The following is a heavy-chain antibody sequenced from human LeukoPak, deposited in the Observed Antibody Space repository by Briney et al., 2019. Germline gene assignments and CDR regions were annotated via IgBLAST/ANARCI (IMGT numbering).Heavy chain of an antibody. CDR1: GYTFTGYF. J-gene: IGHJ4*02. CDR2: INPNNGGT. D-gene: IGHD7-27*01. V-gene: IGHV1-2*02. Sequence: ASVKVSCKASGYTFTGYFIHWVRQAPGQGLEWMGWINPNNGGTNYAQKFQGRVTMTRDTSISTAYMELSRLISDDTAVYNWGRVELGGGRDYWGQGTLVTVSS. CDR3: GRVELGGGRDY.